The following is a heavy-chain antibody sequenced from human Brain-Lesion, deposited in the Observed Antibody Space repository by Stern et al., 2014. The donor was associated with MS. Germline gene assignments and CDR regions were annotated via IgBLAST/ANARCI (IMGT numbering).Heavy chain of an antibody. CDR3: ARGNYDVLTDNGGHGFDI. CDR2: IYSSGST. V-gene: IGHV4-61*02. J-gene: IGHJ3*02. CDR1: GGSISSGNYY. Sequence: QVQLQESGPGLVKPSQTLSLTCTVSGGSISSGNYYWSWIRQPAGEGLEWIGRIYSSGSTQYNPPLKSRVTISADPSTTQFSLRLSSVTAADTAVYYCARGNYDVLTDNGGHGFDIWGQGTMVTVSS. D-gene: IGHD3-9*01.